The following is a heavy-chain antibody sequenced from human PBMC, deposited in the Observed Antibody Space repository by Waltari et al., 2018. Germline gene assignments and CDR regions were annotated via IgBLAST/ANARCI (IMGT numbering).Heavy chain of an antibody. CDR2: MNPNSGAT. J-gene: IGHJ5*02. D-gene: IGHD2-21*01. Sequence: QVQLVQSGAEALRPGASVTVPCQASGYTFINYAITWVRQAAGHVLEWMGWMNPNSGATTYAQKFQGRITMTWDTSISTAYMEMSNLRSDDTAVLYCARGRDVFANFDYNWFDPWGQGTLVTVSS. CDR3: ARGRDVFANFDYNWFDP. V-gene: IGHV1-8*02. CDR1: GYTFINYA.